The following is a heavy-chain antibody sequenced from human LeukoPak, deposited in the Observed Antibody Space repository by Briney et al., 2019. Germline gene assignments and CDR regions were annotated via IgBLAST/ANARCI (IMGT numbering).Heavy chain of an antibody. CDR3: ARGQKETFTIFGVVIMMPLDY. V-gene: IGHV3-21*01. D-gene: IGHD3-3*01. CDR2: ISSSSGYI. J-gene: IGHJ4*02. Sequence: GSLRLSCAASGFTFSSYSLNWVRQAPGKGLEWVSSISSSSGYIYYADSVKGRFTISRDNAKNSLYLQMNSRRAEDTALYYCARGQKETFTIFGVVIMMPLDYWGQGILVTVSS. CDR1: GFTFSSYS.